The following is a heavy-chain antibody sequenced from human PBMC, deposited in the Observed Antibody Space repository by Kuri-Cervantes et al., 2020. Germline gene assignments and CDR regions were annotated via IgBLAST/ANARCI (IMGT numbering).Heavy chain of an antibody. J-gene: IGHJ2*01. CDR3: AKGVRYNWNYVRVSWYFDL. CDR1: GFTFNAYG. D-gene: IGHD1-7*01. CDR2: ISGSGTTT. V-gene: IGHV3-23*01. Sequence: GGSLRLSCAVSGFTFNAYGMSWARQVPGRGLEWVSAISGSGTTTSYADSVKGRFTISRDNSKNTLYLQMNSLRAEDTAVYYCAKGVRYNWNYVRVSWYFDLWGRGTLVTVSS.